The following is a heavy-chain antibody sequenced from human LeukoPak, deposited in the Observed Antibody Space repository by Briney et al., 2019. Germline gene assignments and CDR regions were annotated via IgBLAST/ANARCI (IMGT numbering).Heavy chain of an antibody. CDR1: GGSINNYY. CDR2: VYYTGST. J-gene: IGHJ4*02. Sequence: SETLSLTCTVSGGSINNYYWTWIRQPPGEGLECIGYVYYTGSTYYNPSLKSRVTISVDTSKNQFSLKLNSVTAADTAVYYCARDSSTVTTRHFDYWGQGTLVTVSS. CDR3: ARDSSTVTTRHFDY. V-gene: IGHV4-59*01. D-gene: IGHD4-17*01.